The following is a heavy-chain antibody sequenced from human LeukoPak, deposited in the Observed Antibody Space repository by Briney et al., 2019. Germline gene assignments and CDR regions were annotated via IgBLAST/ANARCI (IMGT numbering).Heavy chain of an antibody. CDR1: GFTFSSYG. V-gene: IGHV3-33*01. CDR3: ARAVGATNLDY. CDR2: IWYDGSNE. Sequence: GGSLRLSCAASGFTFSSYGMHWVRQAPGKGLEWVAVIWYDGSNEYYADSVKGRFTISRDNSKNTLYLQMNSLRAEDTAVYYCARAVGATNLDYWGQGTLVTASS. J-gene: IGHJ4*02. D-gene: IGHD1-26*01.